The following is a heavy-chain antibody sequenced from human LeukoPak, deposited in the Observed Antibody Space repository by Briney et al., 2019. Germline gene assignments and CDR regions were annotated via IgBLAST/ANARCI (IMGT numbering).Heavy chain of an antibody. V-gene: IGHV3-74*01. CDR3: ARGRGLTGYYYHYYMDV. CDR1: GFTFSSYW. CDR2: INSDGSST. Sequence: GGSLRLSCAASGFTFSSYWMHWVRQAPGKGLVWVSRINSDGSSTSYADSVKGRFTISRDNAKNTLYLQMNSLRAEDTAVYYCARGRGLTGYYYHYYMDVWGKGTTVTVSS. D-gene: IGHD3-9*01. J-gene: IGHJ6*03.